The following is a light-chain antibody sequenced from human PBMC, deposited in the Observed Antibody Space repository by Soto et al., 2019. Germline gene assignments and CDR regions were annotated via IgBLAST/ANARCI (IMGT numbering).Light chain of an antibody. CDR3: QSADSSGTYVL. V-gene: IGLV3-25*02. CDR1: ALPRQY. J-gene: IGLJ2*01. Sequence: SYELTQPPSVSVSPGQTATITCSGEALPRQYTYWYRQRPGQAPVLVMFEDSQRPSGIPERFSGSGSGTTVTLTITGVQAEDEADYYCQSADSSGTYVLFGGGTKVTVL. CDR2: EDS.